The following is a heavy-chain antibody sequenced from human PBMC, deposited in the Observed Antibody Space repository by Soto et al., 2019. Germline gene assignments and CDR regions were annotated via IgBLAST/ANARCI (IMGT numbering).Heavy chain of an antibody. D-gene: IGHD3-16*01. V-gene: IGHV1-2*02. Sequence: QVQLVQSGAEVKKPGASVKVSCKASGYTFTGYYMHWVRQAPGQGLEWMGWINPNSGGTNYAQKFRGRVTMTRDTSISTAYMELSRLRSDDTAVYYCARGGGVSSPHYYYYGMDVWGQGTTVTVSS. J-gene: IGHJ6*02. CDR3: ARGGGVSSPHYYYYGMDV. CDR2: INPNSGGT. CDR1: GYTFTGYY.